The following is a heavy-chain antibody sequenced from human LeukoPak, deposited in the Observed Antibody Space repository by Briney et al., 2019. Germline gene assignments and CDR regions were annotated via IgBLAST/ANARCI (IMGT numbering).Heavy chain of an antibody. V-gene: IGHV4-59*01. Sequence: SETLSLTCSVSGGSFSSDYWSWIRQPPGKGLEWIGYIHFSGSTKYNPSLESRVTISADTSKNQFSLRLTAVTAADTAVYYCARTFRAGASDHWGQGTLVAVSS. CDR1: GGSFSSDY. D-gene: IGHD4-17*01. CDR2: IHFSGST. J-gene: IGHJ4*02. CDR3: ARTFRAGASDH.